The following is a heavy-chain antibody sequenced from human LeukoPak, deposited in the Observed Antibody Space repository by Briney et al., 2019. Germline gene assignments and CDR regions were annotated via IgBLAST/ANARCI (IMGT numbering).Heavy chain of an antibody. J-gene: IGHJ4*02. D-gene: IGHD4-17*01. V-gene: IGHV4-39*02. CDR2: ISYTGNI. CDR3: ARDIVYLTDEDYG. Sequence: SETLSLTCSVSGGPISSSDYYWGWIRQPPGKGLEWIGRISYTGNIYYTPSLKSRVTISVDTSNNLFSLRLSSVTAGDTAVYYCARDIVYLTDEDYGWGQGTLVTVSS. CDR1: GGPISSSDYY.